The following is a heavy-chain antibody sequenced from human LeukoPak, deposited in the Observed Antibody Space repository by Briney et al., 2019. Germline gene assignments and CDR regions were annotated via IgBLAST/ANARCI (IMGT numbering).Heavy chain of an antibody. CDR1: GGSFSGYY. D-gene: IGHD1-26*01. Sequence: SETLSLTCAVYGGSFSGYYWSWIRQHPGKGLEWIGYIYYSGSTYYNPSLKSRVTISVDTSKNQFSLKLSSVTAADTAVYYCALSGSYLGDAFDIWGQGTMVTVSS. CDR3: ALSGSYLGDAFDI. J-gene: IGHJ3*02. V-gene: IGHV4-31*11. CDR2: IYYSGST.